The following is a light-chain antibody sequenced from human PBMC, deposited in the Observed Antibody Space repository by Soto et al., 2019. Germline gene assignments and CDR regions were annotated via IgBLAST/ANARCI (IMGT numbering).Light chain of an antibody. V-gene: IGKV2-28*01. Sequence: DIVMTQSPLSLPVTPGEPASISCRSSQSLLHSNGYIYLDWYLQKPGQSPHPLIFLASNRASGVPDRFSGSGSGTDFTLKINRVEAEDVGVYYCMQSLQTPWTFGQGTRVEIK. CDR1: QSLLHSNGYIY. CDR2: LAS. CDR3: MQSLQTPWT. J-gene: IGKJ1*01.